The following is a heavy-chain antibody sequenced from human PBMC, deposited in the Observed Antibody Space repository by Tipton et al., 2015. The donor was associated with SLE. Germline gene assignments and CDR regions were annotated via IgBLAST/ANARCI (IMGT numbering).Heavy chain of an antibody. CDR3: ARVGSGVDY. D-gene: IGHD3-10*01. CDR1: GGSISSYY. CDR2: IYYSGST. Sequence: TLSLTCTVSGGSISSYYWSWIRQPPGKGLEWIGYIYYSGSTNYNPSLKSRVTISVDTSKNQFSLKLSSVTAADTAVYYCARVGSGVDYWGQGTLVIVSS. V-gene: IGHV4-59*01. J-gene: IGHJ4*02.